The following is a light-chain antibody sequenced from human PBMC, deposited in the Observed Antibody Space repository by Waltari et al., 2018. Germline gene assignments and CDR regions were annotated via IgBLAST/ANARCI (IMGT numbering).Light chain of an antibody. CDR3: SSYAGSNSL. J-gene: IGLJ2*01. CDR1: SSDIGGYNY. Sequence: QAALTQPRSVSGSPGQSVTISCTGTSSDIGGYNYVSWYQQHPGTAPKLMISEVSKRPSGVSDRFSGSKSGNTASLTISGLQVDDEADYYCSSYAGSNSLFGGGTRLTVL. V-gene: IGLV2-11*01. CDR2: EVS.